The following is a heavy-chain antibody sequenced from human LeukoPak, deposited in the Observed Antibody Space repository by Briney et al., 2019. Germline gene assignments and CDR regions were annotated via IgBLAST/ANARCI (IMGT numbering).Heavy chain of an antibody. CDR1: GFTLSSNY. Sequence: GGSLRLSCAASGFTLSSNYVGWVRQAPGKGPEWVSHIYSGGSTYHVDAVKGRFTISRDTSENMVFLQMNSLRAEDTAVYYCAKGGGFAKYYFDYWGQGTLVTVSS. J-gene: IGHJ4*02. CDR2: IYSGGST. V-gene: IGHV3-66*01. CDR3: AKGGGFAKYYFDY. D-gene: IGHD3-10*01.